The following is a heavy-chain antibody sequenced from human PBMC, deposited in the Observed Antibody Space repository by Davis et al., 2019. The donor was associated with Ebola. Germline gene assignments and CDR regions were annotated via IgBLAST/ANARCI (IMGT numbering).Heavy chain of an antibody. CDR3: ARGIPDHFDH. J-gene: IGHJ4*02. Sequence: SETLSLTCTVSGGSISSGGYYWNWIRQHPGKGLEWIGYIYYSGGTYYNPSPESRIIISVDTSKNQFSLRLSSVTAADTALYYCARGIPDHFDHWGQGTLVTVSS. D-gene: IGHD2-2*02. CDR2: IYYSGGT. V-gene: IGHV4-31*03. CDR1: GGSISSGGYY.